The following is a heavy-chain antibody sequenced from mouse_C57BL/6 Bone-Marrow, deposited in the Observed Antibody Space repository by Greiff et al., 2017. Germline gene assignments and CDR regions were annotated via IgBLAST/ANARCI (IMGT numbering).Heavy chain of an antibody. V-gene: IGHV1-52*01. CDR3: ARGNLYYDYPYYAMDY. CDR1: GYTFTSYW. J-gene: IGHJ4*01. CDR2: IDPSDSET. D-gene: IGHD2-4*01. Sequence: QVQLQQPGAELVRPGSSVKLSCKASGYTFTSYWMHWVKQRPIQGLDWIGNIDPSDSETHYNQKFKDKATLTVDKSSSTAYMQLSSLTSEDSAVYYCARGNLYYDYPYYAMDYWGQGTSVTVSS.